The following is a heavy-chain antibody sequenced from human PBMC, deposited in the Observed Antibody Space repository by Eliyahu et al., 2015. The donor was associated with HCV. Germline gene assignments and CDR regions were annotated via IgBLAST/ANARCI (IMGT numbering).Heavy chain of an antibody. V-gene: IGHV3-43*01. Sequence: QAPGKGLEWVSLISWDGGSTYYADSVKGRFTISRDNSENSLYLQMNSLRTEDTALYYCAKGIDYQNNVMDVWGQGTTVTVSS. CDR2: ISWDGGST. D-gene: IGHD4/OR15-4a*01. J-gene: IGHJ6*02. CDR3: AKGIDYQNNVMDV.